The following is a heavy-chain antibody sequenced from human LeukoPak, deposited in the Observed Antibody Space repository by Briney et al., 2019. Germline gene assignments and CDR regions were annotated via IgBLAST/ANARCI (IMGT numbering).Heavy chain of an antibody. J-gene: IGHJ3*02. Sequence: GGSLRLSCAASGFTFSSYSMNWVRQAPGKGLEWVSSISSSSSYIYYADSVKGRFTISRDNAKNSLYLQMNSLRAEDTAVYYCARGAQWLVYDAFDIWGQGTMVTVSS. CDR3: ARGAQWLVYDAFDI. CDR2: ISSSSSYI. CDR1: GFTFSSYS. D-gene: IGHD6-19*01. V-gene: IGHV3-21*01.